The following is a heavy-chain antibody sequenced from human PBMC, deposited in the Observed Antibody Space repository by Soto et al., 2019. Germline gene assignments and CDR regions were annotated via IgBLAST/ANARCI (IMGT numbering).Heavy chain of an antibody. Sequence: PSETLSLTCTVSGGSVSSGSYYWSWIRQPPGKGLEWIGYIYYGGSTNYNPSLKSRVTISVDTSKNQFSLKLSSVTAADTAVYYCAREPTTVTNYYYYALDVWGQGTTVTVSS. CDR1: GGSVSSGSYY. CDR3: AREPTTVTNYYYYALDV. CDR2: IYYGGST. V-gene: IGHV4-61*01. D-gene: IGHD4-17*01. J-gene: IGHJ6*02.